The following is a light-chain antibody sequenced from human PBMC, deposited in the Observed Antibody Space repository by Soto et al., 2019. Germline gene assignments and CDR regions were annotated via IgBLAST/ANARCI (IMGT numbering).Light chain of an antibody. CDR3: QHYGNSPIT. CDR1: QSVSSN. Sequence: EIVMTQSPATLSVSPGERATLSCRASQSVSSNLAWYQQKPGQAPRLLIYGVSTRATGIPDRFSGSGSGTEFTLTISSLQSEDFAVYYCQHYGNSPITFGQGTRLEIK. CDR2: GVS. V-gene: IGKV3-15*01. J-gene: IGKJ5*01.